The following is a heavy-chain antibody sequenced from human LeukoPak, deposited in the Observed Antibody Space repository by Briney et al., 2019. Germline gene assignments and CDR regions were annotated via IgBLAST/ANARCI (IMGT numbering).Heavy chain of an antibody. Sequence: PGRSLRLSCAASGLTLSSYAMHWVRQAPGKGLEWVAVISYDGSNKSYADSVKGRFTISRDNSKNTLYLQMNSLRAEDTAVYYCAREVPRDGMDVWGQGTTVTVSS. CDR3: AREVPRDGMDV. J-gene: IGHJ6*02. CDR2: ISYDGSNK. V-gene: IGHV3-30-3*01. CDR1: GLTLSSYA.